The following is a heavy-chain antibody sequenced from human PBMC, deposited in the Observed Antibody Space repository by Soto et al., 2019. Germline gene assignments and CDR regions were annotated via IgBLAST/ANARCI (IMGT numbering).Heavy chain of an antibody. CDR2: IKRQTEGGTT. Sequence: EVQLVESGGGLVKPGGSLRLSCVGSGISFSDAWMSRVRQAPGRGLEWVGRIKRQTEGGTTDYPASVKGRFIISRDDSENTLYLQMNSLKTEDTAMYYCTTDPPAGSRAIDYWGQGTQVTVSS. CDR1: GISFSDAW. V-gene: IGHV3-15*07. CDR3: TTDPPAGSRAIDY. J-gene: IGHJ4*02.